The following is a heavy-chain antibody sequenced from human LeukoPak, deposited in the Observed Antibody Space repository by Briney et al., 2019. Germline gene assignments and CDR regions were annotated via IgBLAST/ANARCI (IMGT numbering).Heavy chain of an antibody. CDR1: GFTFSTYA. D-gene: IGHD3-10*02. Sequence: HAGGSLRLSCAASGFTFSTYAMSWVRQAPGKGLEWVSTVANSGGDTYYADSVKGRFTISRDNSRNTVYLQINSLRAEDTAVYYCAKSCSVAQRGYFDYWGQGTLVTVSS. CDR2: VANSGGDT. J-gene: IGHJ4*02. V-gene: IGHV3-23*01. CDR3: AKSCSVAQRGYFDY.